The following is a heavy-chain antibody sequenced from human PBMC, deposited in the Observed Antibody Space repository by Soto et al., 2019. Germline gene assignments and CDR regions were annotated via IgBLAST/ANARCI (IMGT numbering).Heavy chain of an antibody. V-gene: IGHV3-23*01. CDR1: GFTFSSYA. CDR2: ISGGGGST. J-gene: IGHJ4*02. D-gene: IGHD1-1*01. Sequence: GGSLRLSCAASGFTFSSYAMSWVRQAPGKGLEWVSAISGGGGSTYYADSVKGRFTISRDNSKNTLYLQMNSLRAEDTAVYYCATGANWNDDLRFFDYWGQGTLVTVSS. CDR3: ATGANWNDDLRFFDY.